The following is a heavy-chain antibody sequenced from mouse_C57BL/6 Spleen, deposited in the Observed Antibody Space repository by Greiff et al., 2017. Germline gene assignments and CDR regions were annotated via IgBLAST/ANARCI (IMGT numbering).Heavy chain of an antibody. D-gene: IGHD2-12*01. CDR1: GYTFTSYT. Sequence: VQLQQSGAELARPGASVKMSCKASGYTFTSYTMHWVKQRPGQALEWIGYINPSSGYTKYNQKFKDKATLTADKSSSTAYMQLSSLTSEDSAVYYCATYSLYAMDYWGQGTSVTVSS. J-gene: IGHJ4*01. V-gene: IGHV1-4*01. CDR2: INPSSGYT. CDR3: ATYSLYAMDY.